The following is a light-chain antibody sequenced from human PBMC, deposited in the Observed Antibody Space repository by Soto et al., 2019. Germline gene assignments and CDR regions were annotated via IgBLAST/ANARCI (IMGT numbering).Light chain of an antibody. Sequence: EIVVTQSPATLSLSPGERATLSCRTSQSVGSYLAWYQKKPGQAPRLLIYDASNRATGIPARFSGRGSGRDFTLTISSLEPADFAVYYCQQRSNWPPLTFGGGTKVEIK. J-gene: IGKJ4*01. V-gene: IGKV3-11*02. CDR3: QQRSNWPPLT. CDR2: DAS. CDR1: QSVGSY.